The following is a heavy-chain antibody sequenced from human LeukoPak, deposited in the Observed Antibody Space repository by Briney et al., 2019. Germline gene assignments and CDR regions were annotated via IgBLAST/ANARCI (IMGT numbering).Heavy chain of an antibody. Sequence: PGGSLRLSCAASGFTFSSYAMSWVRQAPGKGLEWVSAISGSGGSTYYADSVKGRFTISRDNSKNTLYLQMNSLRAEDTAVYYCARSRGPGNHYFDYWGQGALVTVSS. J-gene: IGHJ4*02. D-gene: IGHD4-23*01. CDR2: ISGSGGST. CDR3: ARSRGPGNHYFDY. CDR1: GFTFSSYA. V-gene: IGHV3-23*01.